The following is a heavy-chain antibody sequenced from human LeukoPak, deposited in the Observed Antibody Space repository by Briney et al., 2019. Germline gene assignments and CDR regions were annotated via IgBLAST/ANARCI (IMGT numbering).Heavy chain of an antibody. D-gene: IGHD3-10*01. CDR3: ASTRGYGSGSPN. J-gene: IGHJ4*02. V-gene: IGHV4-34*01. Sequence: PSETLSLTCAVYGGSFSGYYWSWIRQPPGKGLEWIGEINHSGSTNYNPSLKSRVTISVDTSKNQFSLKLSSVTAADTAVYYCASTRGYGSGSPNWGQGTLVTVSS. CDR2: INHSGST. CDR1: GGSFSGYY.